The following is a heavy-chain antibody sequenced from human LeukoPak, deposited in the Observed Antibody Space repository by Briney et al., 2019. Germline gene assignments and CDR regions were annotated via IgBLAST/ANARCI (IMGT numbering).Heavy chain of an antibody. Sequence: GGSLRLSCAASGFSFNTYAMHWVRQAPGKGLEWVAVISYDGSNKYYADSVKGRFTISRDNSKNTLYLQMNSLRAEDTAVYYCARTFWSGYWGFDYWGQGTLVTVSS. CDR1: GFSFNTYA. D-gene: IGHD3-3*01. CDR3: ARTFWSGYWGFDY. J-gene: IGHJ4*02. CDR2: ISYDGSNK. V-gene: IGHV3-30*03.